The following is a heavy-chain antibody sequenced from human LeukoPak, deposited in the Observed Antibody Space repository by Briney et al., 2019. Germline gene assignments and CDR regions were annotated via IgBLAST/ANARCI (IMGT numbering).Heavy chain of an antibody. CDR3: AKRPGGFYYDSSDYYDY. J-gene: IGHJ4*02. D-gene: IGHD3-22*01. V-gene: IGHV3-23*01. Sequence: GASLRLSCAASGFTFSSYAMNWVRQALGKGLEWVSTISGSGGSTYYADSVKGRFTISRDNSKNTLYLQTNSLRAEDTAIYYCAKRPGGFYYDSSDYYDYWGQGTLVTVSS. CDR1: GFTFSSYA. CDR2: ISGSGGST.